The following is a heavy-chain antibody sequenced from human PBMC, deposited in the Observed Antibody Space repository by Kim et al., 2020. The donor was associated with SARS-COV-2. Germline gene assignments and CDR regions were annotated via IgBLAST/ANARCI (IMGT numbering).Heavy chain of an antibody. CDR3: ARVAFLEWLVDY. Sequence: NYAQRLHGRVTMTTDTSTSTAYMELRSLRSDDTAVYYCARVAFLEWLVDYWGQGTLVTVSS. V-gene: IGHV1-18*01. D-gene: IGHD3-3*02. J-gene: IGHJ4*02.